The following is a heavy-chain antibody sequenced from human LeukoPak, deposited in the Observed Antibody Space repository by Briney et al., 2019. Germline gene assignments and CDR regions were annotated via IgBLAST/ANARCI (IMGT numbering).Heavy chain of an antibody. D-gene: IGHD3-22*01. CDR1: GYTFTNYG. CDR2: TSAYNGDT. V-gene: IGHV1-18*01. J-gene: IGHJ4*02. Sequence: ASVKVSCKASGYTFTNYGISWVRQAPGQGLEWMGWTSAYNGDTNYVQKLQGRVSMTTDTSTSTAYMELRSLRSDDTAVYYCARGTMMVVGTFDYWGQGTLVTVSS. CDR3: ARGTMMVVGTFDY.